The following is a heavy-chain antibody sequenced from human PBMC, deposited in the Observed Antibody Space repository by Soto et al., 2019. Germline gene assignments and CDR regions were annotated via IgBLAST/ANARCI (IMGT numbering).Heavy chain of an antibody. J-gene: IGHJ4*02. V-gene: IGHV3-23*01. D-gene: IGHD4-17*01. CDR3: AKDSYGDYGSLNY. CDR2: ISGSGGST. CDR1: GFTFSSYA. Sequence: GGSLRLSCAASGFTFSSYAMSWVRQAPGKGLEWVSAISGSGGSTYYADSVKGRFTISRDNSKNTLYLQMNSLRAGDTAVYYCAKDSYGDYGSLNYWGQGTLVTVSS.